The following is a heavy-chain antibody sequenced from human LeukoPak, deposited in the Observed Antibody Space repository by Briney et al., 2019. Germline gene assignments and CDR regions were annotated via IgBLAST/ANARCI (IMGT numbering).Heavy chain of an antibody. J-gene: IGHJ4*02. D-gene: IGHD6-19*01. V-gene: IGHV3-49*04. CDR2: IRSKTCGGTT. CDR3: TRDSSGWYVLGHYFDY. CDR1: GFTVSSNY. Sequence: GGSLRLSCAASGFTVSSNYMHWVRQAPGKGLEWVGFIRSKTCGGTTEYAASVKGRFTISRDDSKSIAYLQMNSLKTADTAFYYCTRDSSGWYVLGHYFDYWGQGTLVTVSS.